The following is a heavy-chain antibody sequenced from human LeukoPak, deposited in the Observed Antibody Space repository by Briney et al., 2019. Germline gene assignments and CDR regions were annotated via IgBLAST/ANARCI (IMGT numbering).Heavy chain of an antibody. CDR2: IIPIFGTA. V-gene: IGHV1-69*13. CDR3: ARVIAAAGILGLFDY. Sequence: SVKVSCKASGGTFSSYAISWVRQAPGQGLEWMGGIIPIFGTANYAQKFQGRVTITADESTSTASMELSSLRSEDTAVYYCARVIAAAGILGLFDYWGQGTLVTVSS. J-gene: IGHJ4*02. D-gene: IGHD6-13*01. CDR1: GGTFSSYA.